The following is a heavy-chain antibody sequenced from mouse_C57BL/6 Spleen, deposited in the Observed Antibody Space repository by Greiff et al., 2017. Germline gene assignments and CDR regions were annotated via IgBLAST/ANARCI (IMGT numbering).Heavy chain of an antibody. J-gene: IGHJ4*01. Sequence: EVQRVESGGGLVQPKGSLKLSCAASGFSFNTYAMNWVRQAPGKGLEWVARIRSKSNNYATYYADSVKDRFTISRDDSESMLYLQMNNLKTEDTAMYYCVRHYDYDGDYYAMDYWGQGTSVTVSS. CDR2: IRSKSNNYAT. V-gene: IGHV10-1*01. D-gene: IGHD2-4*01. CDR1: GFSFNTYA. CDR3: VRHYDYDGDYYAMDY.